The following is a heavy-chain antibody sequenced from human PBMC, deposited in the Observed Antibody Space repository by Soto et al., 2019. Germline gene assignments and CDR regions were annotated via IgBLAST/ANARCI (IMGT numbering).Heavy chain of an antibody. V-gene: IGHV1-8*01. CDR3: ARSRSWEITVTPDYFDY. J-gene: IGHJ4*02. Sequence: QVQLVQSGAEVKKPGASVKVSCKASRYTFISYDINWVRQATGQGLEWMGWMNPKSANTGYAQNFQGRVTMTRNTSRSKADRDLNRLSSEDTAVYYCARSRSWEITVTPDYFDYWGQGTLVTVSS. D-gene: IGHD4-4*01. CDR1: RYTFISYD. CDR2: MNPKSANT.